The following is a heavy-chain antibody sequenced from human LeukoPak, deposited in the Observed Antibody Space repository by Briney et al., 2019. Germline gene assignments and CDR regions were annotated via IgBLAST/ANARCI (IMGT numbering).Heavy chain of an antibody. CDR1: GYSISSGYY. Sequence: SETLSLTCTVSGYSISSGYYWGWIRQPPGKGLEWIGSIYHSGSTYYNPSLKSRVTISVDTSKNQFSLKLSSVTAADTAVYYCARTIGTMVRGVNPYYYYYYMDVWGKGTTVTISS. CDR2: IYHSGST. V-gene: IGHV4-38-2*02. D-gene: IGHD3-10*01. J-gene: IGHJ6*03. CDR3: ARTIGTMVRGVNPYYYYYYMDV.